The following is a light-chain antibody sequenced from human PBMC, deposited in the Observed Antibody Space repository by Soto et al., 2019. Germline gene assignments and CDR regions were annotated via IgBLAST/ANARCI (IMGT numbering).Light chain of an antibody. CDR3: QQYGSSPWT. CDR1: QTIRSNY. CDR2: GAS. Sequence: ETVLTQSPGTLSLSPGERATLSCRASQTIRSNYLAWYRQTPGQAPRLLIYGASNRATVIADRFSGSGSGTDFTPIISRLEPEDFALYYCQQYGSSPWTFGQGTKVEIK. V-gene: IGKV3-20*01. J-gene: IGKJ1*01.